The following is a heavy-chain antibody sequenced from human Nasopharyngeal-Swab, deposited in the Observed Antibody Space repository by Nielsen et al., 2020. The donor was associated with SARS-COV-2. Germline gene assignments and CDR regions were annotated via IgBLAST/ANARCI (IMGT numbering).Heavy chain of an antibody. CDR2: IYYSGST. CDR3: ARPGYDSSGYTSYFDY. J-gene: IGHJ4*02. D-gene: IGHD3-22*01. V-gene: IGHV4-39*01. Sequence: WIRRPPGKGLEWIGSIYYSGSTYYNPSLKSRVTISVDTSKNQFSLKLSSVTAADTAVYYCARPGYDSSGYTSYFDYWGQRTLVTVSS.